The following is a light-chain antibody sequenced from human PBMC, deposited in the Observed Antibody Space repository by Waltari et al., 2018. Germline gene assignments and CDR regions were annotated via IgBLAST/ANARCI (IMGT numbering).Light chain of an antibody. CDR3: QQYHSFSVT. V-gene: IGKV1-5*03. CDR1: QCVSPW. J-gene: IGKJ4*01. CDR2: QAS. Sequence: DIQMTQYPSTLSASVGDTVTITCRASQCVSPWLAWYQQKPGKAPNLLIYQASNLEKWAPSRFSGSGSGTEFTLTISSLQPDEFATYYCQQYHSFSVTFGGGTKVEI.